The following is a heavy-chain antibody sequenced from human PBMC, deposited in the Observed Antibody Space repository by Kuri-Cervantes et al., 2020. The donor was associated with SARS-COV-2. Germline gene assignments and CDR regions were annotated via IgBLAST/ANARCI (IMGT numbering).Heavy chain of an antibody. J-gene: IGHJ4*02. V-gene: IGHV3-30*18. Sequence: GESLKISCAASGFTFSSYGMHWVRQAPGKGLEWVAVISYDGSNKYYADSVKGRFTISRDNSKNTLYLQMNSLRAEDTAVYYCAKARYGSFSNSISDYWGQGTLVTVSS. CDR3: AKARYGSFSNSISDY. D-gene: IGHD3-3*02. CDR1: GFTFSSYG. CDR2: ISYDGSNK.